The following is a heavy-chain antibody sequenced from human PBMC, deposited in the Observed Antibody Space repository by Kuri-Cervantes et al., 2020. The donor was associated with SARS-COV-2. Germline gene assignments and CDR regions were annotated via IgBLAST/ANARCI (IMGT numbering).Heavy chain of an antibody. CDR2: ISSSGSTI. J-gene: IGHJ4*02. Sequence: GESLKISCAASGFTFSSYEMNWVRQAPGKGLEWVSYISSSGSTIYYADSVKGRFTISRDNAKNSLYLQMNSLRAEDTAVYYCAREPTYYDFWSGYYHYFDYWGQGTLVTVSS. V-gene: IGHV3-48*03. D-gene: IGHD3-3*01. CDR1: GFTFSSYE. CDR3: AREPTYYDFWSGYYHYFDY.